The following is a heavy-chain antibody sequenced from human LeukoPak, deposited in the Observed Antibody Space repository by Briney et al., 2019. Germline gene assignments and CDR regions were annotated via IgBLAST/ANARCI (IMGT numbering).Heavy chain of an antibody. D-gene: IGHD6-13*01. Sequence: ASVKVSCKASGGTFSSYAISWVRQAPGQGLEWMGGIIPIFGTANYAQKFQGRVTITTDESTSTAYMELSSLRSEDTAVYYCAREHIAAAGPLDYWGQGTLVTVSS. CDR1: GGTFSSYA. CDR2: IIPIFGTA. CDR3: AREHIAAAGPLDY. J-gene: IGHJ4*02. V-gene: IGHV1-69*05.